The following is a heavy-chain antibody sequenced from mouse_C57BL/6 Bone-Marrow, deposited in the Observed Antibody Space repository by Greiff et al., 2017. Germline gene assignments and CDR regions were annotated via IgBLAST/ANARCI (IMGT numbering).Heavy chain of an antibody. V-gene: IGHV3-1*01. CDR3: AGSYCDYDSYWYFDV. CDR2: ISYSGST. Sequence: EVKLMESGPGMVKPSQSLSLTCTVTGYSITSGYDWHWIRHIPGNKLEWMGYISYSGSTNYNPSFKSRISITHDTSKNHFFLKLNSVTTEDTATYYYAGSYCDYDSYWYFDVWGTGTTVTVSS. J-gene: IGHJ1*03. D-gene: IGHD2-4*01. CDR1: GYSITSGYD.